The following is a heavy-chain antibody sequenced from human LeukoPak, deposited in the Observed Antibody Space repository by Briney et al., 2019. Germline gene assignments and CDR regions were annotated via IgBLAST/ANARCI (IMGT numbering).Heavy chain of an antibody. Sequence: PGGSLRLSCAASGFTVSSNYMSWVRQAPGKGLEWVSLIYSGGSTYYADSVKGRFTISRDNSKNMLYPQMNSLRAEDTAVYYCARMYRSSWHYDYWGQGTLVTVSS. CDR3: ARMYRSSWHYDY. V-gene: IGHV3-53*01. CDR2: IYSGGST. D-gene: IGHD6-13*01. J-gene: IGHJ4*02. CDR1: GFTVSSNY.